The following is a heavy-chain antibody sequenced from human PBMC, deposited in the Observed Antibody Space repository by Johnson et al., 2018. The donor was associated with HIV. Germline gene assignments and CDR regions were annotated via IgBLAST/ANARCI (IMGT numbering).Heavy chain of an antibody. CDR1: GFTFSNAW. CDR3: ARDGTTGPSGDAFDI. Sequence: MQLVESGGGLVKPGGSLRLSCAASGFTFSNAWMNWVRQAPGKGLEWVGRIKSKTDGGTTDYAAPVKGRFTISRDDSKNTLYLQMNSLRAEDTALYYCARDGTTGPSGDAFDIWGQGTMVTVSS. V-gene: IGHV3-15*01. J-gene: IGHJ3*02. CDR2: IKSKTDGGTT. D-gene: IGHD4-17*01.